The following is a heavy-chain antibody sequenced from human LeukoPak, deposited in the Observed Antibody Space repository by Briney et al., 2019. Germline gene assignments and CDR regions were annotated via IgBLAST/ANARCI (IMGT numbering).Heavy chain of an antibody. CDR1: GFTFSSYE. D-gene: IGHD3-10*01. V-gene: IGHV3-53*01. CDR3: ARVLSGRGSLYDYYYYMDV. J-gene: IGHJ6*03. Sequence: GALRLSCAASGFTFSSYEMNWVRQAPGKGLEWVSVTYSNGRTYYADSVKGRFTISRDISKNTLYLQMNSLRAEDTAVYYCARVLSGRGSLYDYYYYMDVWGKGTTVTISS. CDR2: TYSNGRT.